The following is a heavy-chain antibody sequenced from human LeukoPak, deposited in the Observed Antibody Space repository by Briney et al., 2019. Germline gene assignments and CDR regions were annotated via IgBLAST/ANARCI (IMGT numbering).Heavy chain of an antibody. Sequence: PGGSLRLSCAASGFTFDDYGMSGVRHAPGKGLEWVSGINWNGGSKGYADSVKGRFTVSRDNAKNCLYRQMNTLRARDTAVYHCASLPGYYDSSGYYPWGQGTLVTVSS. CDR3: ASLPGYYDSSGYYP. CDR2: INWNGGSK. D-gene: IGHD3-22*01. CDR1: GFTFDDYG. V-gene: IGHV3-20*01. J-gene: IGHJ5*02.